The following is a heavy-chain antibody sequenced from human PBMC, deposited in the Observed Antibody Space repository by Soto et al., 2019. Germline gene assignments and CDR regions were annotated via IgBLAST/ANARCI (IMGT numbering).Heavy chain of an antibody. CDR1: GYSFTSYW. V-gene: IGHV5-51*01. CDR2: IYPGDSDT. D-gene: IGHD6-13*01. Sequence: GESLKISCKGSGYSFTSYWINWVRQMPGKGLEWMGIIYPGDSDTRYSPSFQGQVTISADKSIDTAYLQWRSLKASDTAVYYCARHHGSPGTYFGLDVWGQGTTVTV. J-gene: IGHJ6*02. CDR3: ARHHGSPGTYFGLDV.